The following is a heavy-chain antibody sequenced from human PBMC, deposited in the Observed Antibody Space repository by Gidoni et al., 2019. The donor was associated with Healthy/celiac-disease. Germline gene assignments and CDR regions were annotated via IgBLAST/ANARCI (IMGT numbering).Heavy chain of an antibody. CDR2: ISGSGGST. Sequence: EVQLLESGGGVVQPGGSLRLSCAASGFTCSSYAMSGVRQAPGKWLEWISAISGSGGSTYYADSVKGRFIISRDNSKNTLYLQMNSLRAEDTAVYYCAKAPVRLVRAFDIWGQGTMVTVSS. V-gene: IGHV3-23*01. CDR3: AKAPVRLVRAFDI. J-gene: IGHJ3*02. D-gene: IGHD2-2*01. CDR1: GFTCSSYA.